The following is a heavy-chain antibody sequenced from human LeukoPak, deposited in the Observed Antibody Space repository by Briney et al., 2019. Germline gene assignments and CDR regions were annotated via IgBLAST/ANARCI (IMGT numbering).Heavy chain of an antibody. Sequence: SETLSLTCTVSGGSISSYYWTWIRQPPGKGLEWIGYIYYSGSTNYNPSLKSRATISVDASNNQFSLKLISVTAAGTAVYYCARESWDTMVRGAVFDLWGQGTLVTVSS. V-gene: IGHV4-59*01. CDR3: ARESWDTMVRGAVFDL. CDR1: GGSISSYY. J-gene: IGHJ4*02. D-gene: IGHD3-10*01. CDR2: IYYSGST.